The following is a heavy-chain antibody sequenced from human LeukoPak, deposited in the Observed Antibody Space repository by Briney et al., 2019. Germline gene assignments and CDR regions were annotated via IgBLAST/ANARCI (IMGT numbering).Heavy chain of an antibody. CDR1: GFTFSTYA. D-gene: IGHD3-22*01. Sequence: PGRSLRLSCAASGFTFSTYAMHWVRQAPGKGLEWVAVISYDGTNKYYADSVKGRFTISRDNSKNTPYLQFNSLRPEDTAVYYCATLREGYYDTTAPFDYWGQGTLVTVSS. J-gene: IGHJ4*02. V-gene: IGHV3-30*04. CDR3: ATLREGYYDTTAPFDY. CDR2: ISYDGTNK.